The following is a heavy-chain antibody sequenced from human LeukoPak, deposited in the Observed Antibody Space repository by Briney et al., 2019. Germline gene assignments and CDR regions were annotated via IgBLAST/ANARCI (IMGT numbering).Heavy chain of an antibody. CDR3: ARVVSSQLPPYFDY. CDR2: ISSSSSYI. Sequence: PGGSLRLSCAASGFTFSSYSMNWVRQAPGKGLEWVSSISSSSSYIYYADSVKGRFTISRNNAKNSLYLQMNSLRAEDTAVYYCARVVSSQLPPYFDYWGQGTLVTVSS. D-gene: IGHD1-7*01. V-gene: IGHV3-21*01. J-gene: IGHJ4*02. CDR1: GFTFSSYS.